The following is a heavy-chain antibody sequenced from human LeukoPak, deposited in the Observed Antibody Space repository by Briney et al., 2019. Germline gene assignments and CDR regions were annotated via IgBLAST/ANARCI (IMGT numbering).Heavy chain of an antibody. D-gene: IGHD3-22*01. V-gene: IGHV3-23*01. J-gene: IGHJ4*02. CDR3: AKDYYDSSGYFLDPFDY. CDR1: GFTFSSYA. CDR2: ISGSGGST. Sequence: GGSLRLSCAASGFTFSSYAMSWVRQAPGKGLEWVSAISGSGGSTYYADSVKGRFTISRDNSKNTLYLQMNSLRAEDTAVYYCAKDYYDSSGYFLDPFDYWGQGTLVTVSS.